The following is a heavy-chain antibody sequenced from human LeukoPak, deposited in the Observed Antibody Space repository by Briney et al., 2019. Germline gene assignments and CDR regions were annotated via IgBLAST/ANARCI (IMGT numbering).Heavy chain of an antibody. CDR1: GFTFSNYW. Sequence: GGSLRLSCAASGFTFSNYWMHWVRQAPGKGLVWVSRINTDGGSTTYADSVKGRFTISRDNAKNTLYLQMNSLRAEDTALYYCVRDRGADDAFDIWGQGTVVTVSS. CDR3: VRDRGADDAFDI. V-gene: IGHV3-74*01. D-gene: IGHD5-24*01. CDR2: INTDGGST. J-gene: IGHJ3*02.